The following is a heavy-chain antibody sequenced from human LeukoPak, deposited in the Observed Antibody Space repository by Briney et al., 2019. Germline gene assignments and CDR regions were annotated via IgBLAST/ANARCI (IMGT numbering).Heavy chain of an antibody. CDR2: IWYNGKNK. J-gene: IGHJ4*02. Sequence: GGSLRLSCAASGFTFSTYAMHWVRQAPGKGLEWVAMIWYNGKNKHYADSVKGRFTISRGNARNSLYLQMNSLRAEDTAVYYCGRGDRDYWGQGTLVTVSS. CDR3: GRGDRDY. CDR1: GFTFSTYA. V-gene: IGHV3-33*01.